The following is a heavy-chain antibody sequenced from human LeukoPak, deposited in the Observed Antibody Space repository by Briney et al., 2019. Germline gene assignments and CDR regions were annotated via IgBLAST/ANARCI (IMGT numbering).Heavy chain of an antibody. V-gene: IGHV4-34*01. CDR3: ARVVNLLISAHFDL. CDR1: GVSLSGYF. CDR2: INHSRNT. J-gene: IGHJ5*02. Sequence: SETLSLTCAVYGVSLSGYFWTWIRQPPGKGLEWIGEINHSRNTNYNPSLKSRVTISVDTSKNQFSLKLSSVTAADTAVDYCARVVNLLISAHFDLWGQGTLVTVSS. D-gene: IGHD3/OR15-3a*01.